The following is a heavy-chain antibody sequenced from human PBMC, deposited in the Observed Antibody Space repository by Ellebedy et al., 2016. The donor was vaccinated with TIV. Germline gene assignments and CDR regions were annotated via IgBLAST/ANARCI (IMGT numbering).Heavy chain of an antibody. J-gene: IGHJ3*02. Sequence: GESLKISCAASGFTFSSYSMNWVRQAQGKGLEWVSSIISSTSYIYYADSVKGRFTISRDNAKNSLYLQMNSLRAEDTAVYYCARDFLRAGDFHAFDIWGQGTMVTVSS. D-gene: IGHD2-21*02. CDR3: ARDFLRAGDFHAFDI. CDR2: IISSTSYI. CDR1: GFTFSSYS. V-gene: IGHV3-21*01.